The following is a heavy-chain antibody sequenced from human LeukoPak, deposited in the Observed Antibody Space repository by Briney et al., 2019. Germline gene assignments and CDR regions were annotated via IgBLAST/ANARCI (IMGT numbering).Heavy chain of an antibody. CDR3: AKGSYYDSSGTYYFDY. CDR1: GFTFSSYA. D-gene: IGHD3-22*01. CDR2: ISGNGDNT. J-gene: IGHJ4*02. V-gene: IGHV3-23*01. Sequence: GGSLRLSCAASGFTFSSYAMNWVRQAPGKGLEWVSAISGNGDNTYYADSVKGRFTIPRDNSKNTLYLQMNSLRAEDTALYYCAKGSYYDSSGTYYFDYWGQGTLVTVSS.